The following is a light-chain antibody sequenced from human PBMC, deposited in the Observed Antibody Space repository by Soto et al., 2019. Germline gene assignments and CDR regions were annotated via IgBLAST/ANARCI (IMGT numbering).Light chain of an antibody. CDR2: GAS. CDR3: QEYCNPL. J-gene: IGKJ3*01. CDR1: QSVDNKY. Sequence: VLTQSPGTLSLSPGERATLSCRASQSVDNKYLAWYQQKRGQAPRLLIYGASTRAAGIPDRFSGSGSGTDFTLAISSLEPEDFAVYYCQEYCNPLFGPGTKVEIK. V-gene: IGKV3-20*01.